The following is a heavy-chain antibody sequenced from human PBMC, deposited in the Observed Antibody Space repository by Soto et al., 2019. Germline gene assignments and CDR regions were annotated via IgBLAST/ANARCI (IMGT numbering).Heavy chain of an antibody. V-gene: IGHV3-21*01. CDR3: ARDGLASSSAFDI. D-gene: IGHD6-6*01. CDR2: ISSSSSYI. CDR1: XXXXXXXX. Sequence: GGSLRLSCAAXXXXXXXXXXXWVRQALGKGLEWVSSISSSSSYIYYADSVKGRFTISRDNAKNSLYLQMNSLRAEDTAVYYCARDGLASSSAFDIWGQGTTVTVSS. J-gene: IGHJ3*02.